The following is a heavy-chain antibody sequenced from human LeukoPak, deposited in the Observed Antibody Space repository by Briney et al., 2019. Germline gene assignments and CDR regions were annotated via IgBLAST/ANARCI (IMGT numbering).Heavy chain of an antibody. CDR3: AAGGYNPKYSQH. CDR2: ISAYNGNT. V-gene: IGHV1-18*01. J-gene: IGHJ1*01. D-gene: IGHD3-22*01. CDR1: GYTFTSYG. Sequence: ASVKVSCKASGYTFTSYGISWVRRAPGQGLEWLEWISAYNGNTNYAQKLQGRVTMTTDTSTSTAYMELRSLRSDDTAVYYRAAGGYNPKYSQHWGQGTLVTVSS.